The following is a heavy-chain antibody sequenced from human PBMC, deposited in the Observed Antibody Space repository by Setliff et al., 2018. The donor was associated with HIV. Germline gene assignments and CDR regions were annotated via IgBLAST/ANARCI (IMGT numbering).Heavy chain of an antibody. CDR2: IIPIFGTT. CDR3: ARGRNYDSSGYGDYYYYMDV. D-gene: IGHD3-22*01. V-gene: IGHV1-69*13. J-gene: IGHJ6*03. Sequence: ASVKVSCKAFGGTFSSYPISWVRQAPGQRLEWMGGIIPIFGTTHYAQKFQGRVTVTADESTSTAYMQLSSLRSVDTAVYYCARGRNYDSSGYGDYYYYMDVWGQGTTVTV. CDR1: GGTFSSYP.